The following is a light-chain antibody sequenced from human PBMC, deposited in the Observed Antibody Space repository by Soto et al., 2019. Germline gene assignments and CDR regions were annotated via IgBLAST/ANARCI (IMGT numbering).Light chain of an antibody. Sequence: QSVLSQLRSVSGSPGQPVTIYCIGTSSDVGGYNYVSWYQQHPGKAPKLMIYDVSKRPSGVPDRFSGSKSGSTASLTISGLQAEDEADYYCCSYAGSHTHYVFGPGTKVTVL. CDR3: CSYAGSHTHYV. J-gene: IGLJ1*01. CDR2: DVS. CDR1: SSDVGGYNY. V-gene: IGLV2-11*01.